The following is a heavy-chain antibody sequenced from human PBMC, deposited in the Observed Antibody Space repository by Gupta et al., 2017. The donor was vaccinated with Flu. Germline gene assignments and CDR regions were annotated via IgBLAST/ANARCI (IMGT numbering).Heavy chain of an antibody. Sequence: QVKLVESGGGVVQSGRSLRLSCAASGFTFSNYGMHWVLQAPGKGLEWVAFISYDGGSKYYADSVKGRFTISRDNSKNTLYLQVNSLRAEDTAVYYCAKQDQPPLMYYYYYMDVWGKGTTVIVSS. CDR3: AKQDQPPLMYYYYYMDV. J-gene: IGHJ6*03. CDR1: GFTFSNYG. V-gene: IGHV3-30*18. CDR2: ISYDGGSK. D-gene: IGHD2-2*01.